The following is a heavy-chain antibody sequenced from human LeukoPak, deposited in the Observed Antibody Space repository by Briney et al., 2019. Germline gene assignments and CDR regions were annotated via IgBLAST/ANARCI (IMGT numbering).Heavy chain of an antibody. V-gene: IGHV3-23*01. D-gene: IGHD2-15*01. J-gene: IGHJ4*02. CDR3: AKVDCSGGSCYLDY. Sequence: VGSLRLSCAASGFTFSSYAMSWVRQAPGKGLEWVSAISGSGGSTYYADSVKGRFTISRDNSKNTLYLQMNSLRAEDTAVYYCAKVDCSGGSCYLDYWGQGTLVTVSS. CDR1: GFTFSSYA. CDR2: ISGSGGST.